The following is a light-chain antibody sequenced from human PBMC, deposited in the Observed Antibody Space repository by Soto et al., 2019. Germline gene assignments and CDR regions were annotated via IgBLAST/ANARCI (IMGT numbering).Light chain of an antibody. CDR2: GAS. J-gene: IGKJ5*01. CDR3: HQYGSSPPIT. V-gene: IGKV3-20*01. CDR1: QSVSSSY. Sequence: EIVLTQSPGTLSLSPGERATLSCRASQSVSSSYLAWYQQKPGQAHRLLIYGASSRATSIPDRFSGSGSGTDFTLTISRREPEDVAVYYCHQYGSSPPITFGQGTRLEIK.